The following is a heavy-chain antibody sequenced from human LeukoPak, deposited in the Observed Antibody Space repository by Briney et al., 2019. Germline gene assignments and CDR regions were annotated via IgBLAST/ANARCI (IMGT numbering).Heavy chain of an antibody. J-gene: IGHJ4*02. Sequence: SSETLSLTCTVSGGSISSYYWSCIRQPPGKGLEWIGYIYYSGSTNYNPSLKSRVTMSEDTSKNQLSLKLSSMTAADTAVYYCARDAGAGLKKYFDYWGQGILVTVSS. CDR1: GGSISSYY. CDR3: ARDAGAGLKKYFDY. CDR2: IYYSGST. V-gene: IGHV4-59*12. D-gene: IGHD6-19*01.